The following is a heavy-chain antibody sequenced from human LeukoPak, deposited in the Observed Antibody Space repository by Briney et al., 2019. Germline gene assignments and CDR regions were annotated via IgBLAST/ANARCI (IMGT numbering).Heavy chain of an antibody. Sequence: GASVKVSCKASGYTFTGYFMHWVRQAPGPGLEWMGWINPKSGATNYAQKFQGRVTMTRDTSISTAYMELGSLRSDDTAVFYCARDVTRGYYDSTVPWGQGTLVTVSS. D-gene: IGHD3-22*01. CDR1: GYTFTGYF. CDR2: INPKSGAT. CDR3: ARDVTRGYYDSTVP. V-gene: IGHV1-2*02. J-gene: IGHJ5*02.